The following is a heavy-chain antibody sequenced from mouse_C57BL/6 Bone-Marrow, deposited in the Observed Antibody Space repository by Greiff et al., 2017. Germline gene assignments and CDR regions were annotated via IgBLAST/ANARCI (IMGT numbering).Heavy chain of an antibody. V-gene: IGHV1-53*01. CDR3: ARKDYSNCYYFDY. CDR1: GYTFTSYW. Sequence: VQLQQPGTELVKPGASVKLSCKASGYTFTSYWMHWVKQRPGQGLEWIGNINPSNGGTNYNEKFKSKATLTVDKSSSTAYMQLSSLTSEDSAVYYCARKDYSNCYYFDYWGQGTTLTVAS. J-gene: IGHJ2*01. D-gene: IGHD2-5*01. CDR2: INPSNGGT.